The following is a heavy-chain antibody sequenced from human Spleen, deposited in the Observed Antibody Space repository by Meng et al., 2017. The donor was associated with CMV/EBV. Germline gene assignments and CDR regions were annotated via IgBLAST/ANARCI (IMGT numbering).Heavy chain of an antibody. V-gene: IGHV1-2*06. CDR1: GYTFTNFP. CDR2: INPNTGGT. CDR3: ARFLTTVNNWFDP. Sequence: ASVKVSCKASGYTFTNFPITWVRQAPGQGLEWMGRINPNTGGTSYAQNFQGRVTMTRDTSISTAYMELSRLRSDDTAVYYCARFLTTVNNWFDPWGQGTLVTVSS. J-gene: IGHJ5*02. D-gene: IGHD4-11*01.